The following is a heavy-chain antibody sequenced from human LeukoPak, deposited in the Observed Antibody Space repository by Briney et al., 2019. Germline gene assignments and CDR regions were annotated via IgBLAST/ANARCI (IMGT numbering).Heavy chain of an antibody. V-gene: IGHV3-21*01. CDR1: GFTFNTYT. Sequence: GGSLRLSCAASGFTFNTYTMNWIRQAPGKGLEWVSSISSGSGYIYYADSVKGRFTISRDNSKNTLYLQMNSLRAEDTAVYYCAKDQSSGYYKTFDYWGQGTLVTVSS. J-gene: IGHJ4*02. CDR2: ISSGSGYI. CDR3: AKDQSSGYYKTFDY. D-gene: IGHD3-22*01.